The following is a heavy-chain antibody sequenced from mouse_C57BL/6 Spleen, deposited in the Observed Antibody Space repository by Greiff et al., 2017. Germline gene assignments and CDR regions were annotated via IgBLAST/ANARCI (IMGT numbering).Heavy chain of an antibody. V-gene: IGHV1-80*01. CDR2: IYPGDGDT. D-gene: IGHD2-1*01. J-gene: IGHJ4*01. CDR1: GYAFSSYW. CDR3: ANYGNYPSGMDY. Sequence: QVQLKESGAELVKPGASVKISCKASGYAFSSYWMNWVKQRPGKGLEWIGQIYPGDGDTNYNGKFKGKATLTADKSSSTAYMQLSSLTSEDSAVYFCANYGNYPSGMDYWGQGTSVTVSS.